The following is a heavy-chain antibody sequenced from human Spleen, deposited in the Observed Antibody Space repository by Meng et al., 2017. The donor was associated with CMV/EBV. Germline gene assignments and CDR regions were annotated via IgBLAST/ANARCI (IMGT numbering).Heavy chain of an antibody. D-gene: IGHD3-16*01. Sequence: GGSLRLSCAASGFTFSSYAMSWVRQAPGKGLEWVSVIYSGGSSTYYADSVKGRFTISRDNSKNTLYLQMNSLRAEDTAVYYCAKDPEFGSPGVNYYYGMDVWGQGTTVTVSS. CDR1: GFTFSSYA. V-gene: IGHV3-23*03. CDR2: IYSGGSST. CDR3: AKDPEFGSPGVNYYYGMDV. J-gene: IGHJ6*02.